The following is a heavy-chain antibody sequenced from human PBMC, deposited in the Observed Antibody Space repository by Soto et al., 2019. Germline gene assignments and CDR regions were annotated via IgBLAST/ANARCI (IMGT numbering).Heavy chain of an antibody. CDR3: AKRSSSSSGNYHYGIEV. CDR2: ISGSGGST. D-gene: IGHD6-6*01. V-gene: IGHV3-23*01. Sequence: PGGSLRLSCAASGFTFSSYAMSWVRQAPGKGLEWVSAISGSGGSTCYADSVKGRFTISRDNSKNTLYLQINSLRSEDTALDYFAKRSSSSSGNYHYGIEVCRQETTVTVSS. CDR1: GFTFSSYA. J-gene: IGHJ6*02.